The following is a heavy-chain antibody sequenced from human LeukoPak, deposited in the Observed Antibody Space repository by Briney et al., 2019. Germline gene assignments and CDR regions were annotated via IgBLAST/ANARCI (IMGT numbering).Heavy chain of an antibody. CDR1: GGSVSSGSYY. Sequence: SETLSLTCTVSGGSVSSGSYYWSWIRQPPGKGLEWIGYIYYSGSTNYNPSLKSRVTISVDTSKNQFSLKLSSVAAADTAVYYWASGLGDGYNLGDAFDIWGQGTMVTVSS. CDR3: ASGLGDGYNLGDAFDI. J-gene: IGHJ3*02. D-gene: IGHD5-24*01. V-gene: IGHV4-61*01. CDR2: IYYSGST.